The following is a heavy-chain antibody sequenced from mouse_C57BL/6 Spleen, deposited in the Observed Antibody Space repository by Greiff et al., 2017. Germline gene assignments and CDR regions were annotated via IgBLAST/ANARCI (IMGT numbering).Heavy chain of an antibody. V-gene: IGHV2-6-1*01. D-gene: IGHD2-2*01. J-gene: IGHJ4*01. CDR3: ARHLYYGSSYAMDY. CDR2: IWSDGST. CDR1: GFSLTSYG. Sequence: VKLQESGPGLVAPSQSLSITCTVSGFSLTSYGVHWVRQPPGKGLEWLVVIWSDGSTTYNSALNSRLSISKDNSKSQVFLKMNSLQTDDTAMYYCARHLYYGSSYAMDYWGQGTSVTVSA.